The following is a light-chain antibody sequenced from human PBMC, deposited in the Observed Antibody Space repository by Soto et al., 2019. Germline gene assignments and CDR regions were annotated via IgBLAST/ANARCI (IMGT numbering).Light chain of an antibody. CDR3: QQYGSSPWT. J-gene: IGKJ1*01. CDR1: QHVGSGF. Sequence: IALTQSPGTLPWLPGERATLSWRVRQHVGSGFFAWYQHERGQAPRLLIYAASSRATGLPDRFSGSGSGADFTRTISRLEHDEFAVYYCQQYGSSPWTFGQGTKVEVK. CDR2: AAS. V-gene: IGKV3-20*01.